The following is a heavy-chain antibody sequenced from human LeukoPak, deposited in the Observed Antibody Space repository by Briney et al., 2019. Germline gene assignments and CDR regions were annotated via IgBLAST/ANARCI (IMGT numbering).Heavy chain of an antibody. CDR2: INPSGGST. CDR1: GYTFTSYY. Sequence: ASVKVSCKASGYTFTSYYMHWVRQAPGQGLEWMGIINPSGGSTSYAQKFQGRVTMTRDMSTSTVYMELSSLRSEDTAVYYCARGGYYDSSGYYYGHNYFDYWGQGTLVTVSS. CDR3: ARGGYYDSSGYYYGHNYFDY. V-gene: IGHV1-46*01. J-gene: IGHJ4*02. D-gene: IGHD3-22*01.